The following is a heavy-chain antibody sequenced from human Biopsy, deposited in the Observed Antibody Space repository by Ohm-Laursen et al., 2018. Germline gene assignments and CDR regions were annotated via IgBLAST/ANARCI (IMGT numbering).Heavy chain of an antibody. CDR3: ARAVDYYDPYYYYGLDV. V-gene: IGHV4-34*01. J-gene: IGHJ6*02. Sequence: SDTLSLTCAVYGGSFSGNYWSWIRQPPGQGLECIGEFNHRGSTNYNPFLKSRVTISVDTSKNQFSLKLRSVTAADTAVYYCARAVDYYDPYYYYGLDVWGQGTTVTVSS. CDR2: FNHRGST. CDR1: GGSFSGNY. D-gene: IGHD3-16*01.